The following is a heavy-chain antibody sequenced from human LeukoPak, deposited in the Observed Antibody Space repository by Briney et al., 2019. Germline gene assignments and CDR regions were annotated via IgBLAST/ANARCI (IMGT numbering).Heavy chain of an antibody. CDR2: IKSKTDGGTT. CDR1: GFTFSNVW. D-gene: IGHD4-17*01. V-gene: IGHV3-15*01. J-gene: IGHJ4*02. Sequence: PGGSLRLSCAASGFTFSNVWMSWVRHAPGMGREGVGRIKSKTDGGTTDYAAPVKGRFTISRDDSKNTLYLQMNSLKTDDTAVYYCTTYGDYEWLSDYWGQGTLVTVSS. CDR3: TTYGDYEWLSDY.